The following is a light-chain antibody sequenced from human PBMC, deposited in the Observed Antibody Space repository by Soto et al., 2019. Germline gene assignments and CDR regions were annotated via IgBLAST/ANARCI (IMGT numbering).Light chain of an antibody. J-gene: IGKJ1*01. CDR2: GAS. V-gene: IGKV3-20*01. Sequence: EIVLTQSPGTLSLSPGERVTLSCRASQSVTSNSLAWYQQRPGQAPSLLIYGASSRATEIPDRFSGSGSGTDFTLTISRLEPEDFAVYYCQQYGNSPRTFGQGTKVEI. CDR1: QSVTSNS. CDR3: QQYGNSPRT.